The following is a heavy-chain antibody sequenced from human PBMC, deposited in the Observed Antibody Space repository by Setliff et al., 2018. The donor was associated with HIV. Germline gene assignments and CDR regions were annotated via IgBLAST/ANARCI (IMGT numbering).Heavy chain of an antibody. D-gene: IGHD3-3*01. CDR2: INPQTGGT. CDR3: ARDLRNSNTLFGVLNFVFDL. Sequence: ASVKVSCKASGYTLSSHYIHWVRQAPGHRPGWVGWINPQTGGTNFAQKFQGRITMTSDTSVNTVFIELRRLKSDDTALYYCARDLRNSNTLFGVLNFVFDLWGQGTLVTVSS. J-gene: IGHJ4*02. V-gene: IGHV1-2*02. CDR1: GYTLSSHY.